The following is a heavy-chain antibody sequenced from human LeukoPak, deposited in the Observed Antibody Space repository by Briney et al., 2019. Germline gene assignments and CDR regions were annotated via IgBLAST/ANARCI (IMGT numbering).Heavy chain of an antibody. J-gene: IGHJ6*03. CDR1: GGTFSNYA. D-gene: IGHD6-13*01. CDR2: IIPIFGTA. CDR3: ARGAAYYYYMDV. Sequence: SVKVSCKASGGTFSNYAINWVRQAPGQGLEWMGGIIPIFGTANYQQKFQGRVTITADESTSTAYMELSSLRSEDTAVYYCARGAAYYYYMDVWGKGTTVTVSS. V-gene: IGHV1-69*01.